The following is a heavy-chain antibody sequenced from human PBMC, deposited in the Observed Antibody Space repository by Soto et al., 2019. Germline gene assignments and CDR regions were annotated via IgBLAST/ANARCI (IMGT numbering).Heavy chain of an antibody. Sequence: ASVKVSCKASGYTFTGYYMHWMRKAPEQGLEWMGWINPNSGGTNYAQKFQGWVTMTRDTSISTAYMELSRLRSDDTAVYYCARDSVAATSKDYYMDVWGKGTTVTVSS. CDR2: INPNSGGT. J-gene: IGHJ6*03. CDR3: ARDSVAATSKDYYMDV. CDR1: GYTFTGYY. V-gene: IGHV1-2*04. D-gene: IGHD6-19*01.